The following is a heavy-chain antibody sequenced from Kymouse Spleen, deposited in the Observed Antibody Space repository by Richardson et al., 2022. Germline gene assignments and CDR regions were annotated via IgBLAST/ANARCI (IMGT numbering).Heavy chain of an antibody. J-gene: IGHJ6*02. CDR3: AMGRIAVAGPYYYYYGMDV. V-gene: IGHV6-1*01. CDR1: GDSVSSNSAA. Sequence: QVQLQQSGPGLVKPSQTLSLTCAISGDSVSSNSAAWNWIRQSPSRGLEWLGRTYYRSKWYNDYAVSVKSRITINPDTSKNQFSLQLNSVTPEDTAVYYCAMGRIAVAGPYYYYYGMDVWGQGTTVTVSS. D-gene: IGHD6-19*01. CDR2: TYYRSKWYN.